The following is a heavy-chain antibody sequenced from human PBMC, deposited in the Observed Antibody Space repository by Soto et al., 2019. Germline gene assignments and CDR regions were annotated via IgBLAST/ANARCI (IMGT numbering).Heavy chain of an antibody. D-gene: IGHD3-3*01. CDR1: GYPVTAYY. V-gene: IGHV1-2*02. J-gene: IGHJ3*02. Sequence: QLHLVQSGAVVKKPGASVTVSCSASGYPVTAYYMHWVRQAPGRGLEWMGGINPATGAAKYTQTFQGRVTMTRDTATSTGFMGLSGPASGDTAVFYWAGGGGVGVAGSAAFDMWGQGTLVTVSS. CDR2: INPATGAA. CDR3: AGGGGVGVAGSAAFDM.